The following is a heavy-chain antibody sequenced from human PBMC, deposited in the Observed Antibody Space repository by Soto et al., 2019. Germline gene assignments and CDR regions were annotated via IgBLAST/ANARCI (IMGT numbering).Heavy chain of an antibody. CDR1: GGSISSGDYY. CDR3: ARGHYYDSSGYFFAWFDP. CDR2: IYYSGST. D-gene: IGHD3-22*01. J-gene: IGHJ5*02. Sequence: SETLSLTCTVPGGSISSGDYYWSWIRQPPGKGLEWIGYIYYSGSTYYNPSLKSRVTISVDTSKNQFSLKLSSVTAADTAVYYCARGHYYDSSGYFFAWFDPWGQGTLVTVSS. V-gene: IGHV4-30-4*01.